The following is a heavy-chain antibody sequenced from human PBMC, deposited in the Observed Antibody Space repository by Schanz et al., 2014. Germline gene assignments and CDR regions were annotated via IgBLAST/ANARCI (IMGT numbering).Heavy chain of an antibody. CDR1: GYSFTPFP. CDR3: ARSGSSNWYVFDY. Sequence: VQLVQSGAEVKRPGASVRVSCKASGYSFTPFPIHWVRQAPGQRLEWMGWINAGTGNTEYSQKFQGRVTITRDTLASTAYMEVSSLRSEDTAVYYCARSGSSNWYVFDYWGQGTLVTVSS. CDR2: INAGTGNT. D-gene: IGHD6-13*01. V-gene: IGHV1-3*01. J-gene: IGHJ4*02.